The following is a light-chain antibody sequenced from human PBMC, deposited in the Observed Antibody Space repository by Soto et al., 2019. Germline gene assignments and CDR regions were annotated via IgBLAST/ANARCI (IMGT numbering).Light chain of an antibody. V-gene: IGKV3-20*01. Sequence: EIVLTQSPGTLSLSPGERASLSCRASQSVSSNYLAWYQQRPGQAPRLLIYGASSRATGIPDRFSGSESGTGFTLTISIPEPEDFAVYFCQQDGSSPRTFGQGTKVEIK. CDR1: QSVSSNY. CDR2: GAS. J-gene: IGKJ1*01. CDR3: QQDGSSPRT.